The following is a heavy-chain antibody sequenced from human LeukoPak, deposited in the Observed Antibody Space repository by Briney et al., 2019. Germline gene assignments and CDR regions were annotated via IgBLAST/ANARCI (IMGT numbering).Heavy chain of an antibody. D-gene: IGHD5-12*01. J-gene: IGHJ4*02. CDR1: GFTVSGNY. Sequence: GGSLRLSCAASGFTVSGNYMSWVRQAPGKGLEWVSLIYSGGSTYYADSVKGRFTISRDNAKNSLYLQMSSLRAEDTAVYYCARDGGYSGYDFDYWGQGTLVTVSS. V-gene: IGHV3-53*01. CDR2: IYSGGST. CDR3: ARDGGYSGYDFDY.